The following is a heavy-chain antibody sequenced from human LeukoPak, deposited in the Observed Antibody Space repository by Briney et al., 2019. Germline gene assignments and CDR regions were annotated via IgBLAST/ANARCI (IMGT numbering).Heavy chain of an antibody. D-gene: IGHD5-24*01. CDR2: TIPIFGTP. J-gene: IGHJ4*02. V-gene: IGHV1-69*13. CDR1: GATFSRSA. CDR3: ARPTDGYNYGPLEY. Sequence: SVKVSCKASGATFSRSAVAWVRQAPGQGLEWMGGTIPIFGTPNYPQKFQGRVTIAADESTNTAYMELTNLSSDDTAVYFCARPTDGYNYGPLEYWGRGTMVTVSS.